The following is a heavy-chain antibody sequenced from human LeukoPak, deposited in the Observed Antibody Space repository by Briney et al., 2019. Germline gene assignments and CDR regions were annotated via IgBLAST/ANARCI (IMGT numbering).Heavy chain of an antibody. V-gene: IGHV3-53*01. CDR2: IYSGGST. J-gene: IGHJ4*02. CDR3: ARDRRPWYYGSGNGFDY. CDR1: GFTVSSNY. Sequence: GGSLRLSCAASGFTVSSNYMSWVRQAPGKGLEWVSVIYSGGSTYYADSVKGRFTISRHNSKNTLYLQMNSLRAEDTAVYYCARDRRPWYYGSGNGFDYWGQGTLVTVSS. D-gene: IGHD3-10*01.